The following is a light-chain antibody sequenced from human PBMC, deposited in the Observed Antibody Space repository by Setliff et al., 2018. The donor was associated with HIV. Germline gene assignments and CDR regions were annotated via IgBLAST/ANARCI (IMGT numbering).Light chain of an antibody. J-gene: IGLJ1*01. CDR3: CSYASYSTYV. V-gene: IGLV2-23*02. CDR2: EVT. Sequence: SALAQPASVSGSPGQSITISCTGTSSDVGNYNLVSWYQQHPGKAPKIMIYEVTKRPSGVSDRFSGSKSGNTASLTISWLQADDEADYYCCSYASYSTYVFGSGTKVTV. CDR1: SSDVGNYNL.